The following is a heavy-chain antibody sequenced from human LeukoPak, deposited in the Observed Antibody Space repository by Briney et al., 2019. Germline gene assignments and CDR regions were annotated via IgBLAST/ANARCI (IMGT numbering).Heavy chain of an antibody. D-gene: IGHD1-7*01. CDR3: ARDHWNYDY. Sequence: GGSLRLSCAASGFTFSSYWMHWVRQAPGKGLEWVSSISSSSSYIYYADSVKGRFTISRDNAKNSLYLQMNSLRAEDTAVYYCARDHWNYDYWGQGTLVTVSS. V-gene: IGHV3-21*01. J-gene: IGHJ4*02. CDR1: GFTFSSYW. CDR2: ISSSSSYI.